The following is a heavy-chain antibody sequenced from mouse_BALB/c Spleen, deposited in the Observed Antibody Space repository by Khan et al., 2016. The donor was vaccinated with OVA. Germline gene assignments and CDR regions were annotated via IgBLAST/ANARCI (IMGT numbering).Heavy chain of an antibody. D-gene: IGHD1-1*01. Sequence: VQLKESGPGLVKPSQSLSLTCTVSGYSITSDYAWNWIRQFPGNKLEWMGYIKYSGSTSYNPSLKSRISITRNTSQNQFFLQLSSVTTEDTATYYCASSGTISTVVATDFDSWGQGTTLTVSS. CDR2: IKYSGST. CDR3: ASSGTISTVVATDFDS. V-gene: IGHV3-2*02. CDR1: GYSITSDYA. J-gene: IGHJ2*01.